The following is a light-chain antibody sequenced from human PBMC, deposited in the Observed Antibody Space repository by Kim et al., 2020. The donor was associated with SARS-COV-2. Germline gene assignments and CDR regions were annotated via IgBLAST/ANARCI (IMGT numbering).Light chain of an antibody. CDR1: QSVSSSY. CDR3: QQYGSSPRT. CDR2: GAS. V-gene: IGKV3-20*01. Sequence: SPGEKATLSGRASQSVSSSYLAWYQQKPGQAPRLLIYGASSRATGIPDRFSGSGSGTDFTLTISRLEPEDFAVYYCQQYGSSPRTFGQGTKLEI. J-gene: IGKJ2*01.